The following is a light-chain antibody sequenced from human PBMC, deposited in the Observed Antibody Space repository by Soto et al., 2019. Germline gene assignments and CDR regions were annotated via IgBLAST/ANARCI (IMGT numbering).Light chain of an antibody. CDR2: GAS. Sequence: EIVLTQSPATLSLSPGERATLSCRASQSVSNNLAWYQQKRGQAPRLLMYGASTRATGIPARFSGSGSGTEFTLTISSLEPEDFAVYYCQQRSNWPITFGQGTRLEIK. V-gene: IGKV3-11*01. CDR1: QSVSNN. CDR3: QQRSNWPIT. J-gene: IGKJ5*01.